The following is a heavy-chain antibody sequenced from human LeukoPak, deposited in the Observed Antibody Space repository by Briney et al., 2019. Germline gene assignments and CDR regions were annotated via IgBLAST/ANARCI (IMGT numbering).Heavy chain of an antibody. J-gene: IGHJ4*02. D-gene: IGHD3-22*01. CDR3: AKGDSSGCYPPYFDY. V-gene: IGHV3-30*18. CDR1: GFTFSSYG. CDR2: ISYDGSNK. Sequence: GGSLRLSCAASGFTFSSYGMHWVRQAPGKGLEWVAVISYDGSNKYYADSVKGRFTISRDNSKNTLYLQMNSLRAEDTAVYYCAKGDSSGCYPPYFDYWGQGTLVTVSS.